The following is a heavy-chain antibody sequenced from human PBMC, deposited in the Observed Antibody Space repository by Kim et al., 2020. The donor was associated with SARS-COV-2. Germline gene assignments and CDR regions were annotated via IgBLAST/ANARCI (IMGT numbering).Heavy chain of an antibody. CDR3: ARGSYGPDY. Sequence: YYADSLNGRFTISRDNAKNSLYLQMNSLRDEDTAVYYCARGSYGPDYWGQGALVTVSS. V-gene: IGHV3-48*02. D-gene: IGHD4-17*01. J-gene: IGHJ4*02.